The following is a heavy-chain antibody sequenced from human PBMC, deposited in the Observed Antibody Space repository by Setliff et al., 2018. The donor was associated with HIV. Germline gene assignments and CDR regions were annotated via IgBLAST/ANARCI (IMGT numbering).Heavy chain of an antibody. J-gene: IGHJ6*03. Sequence: PSETLSLTCAVSGGSISNNNYYWGWIRQPPGKGPEWIGSIYFTGTTYYNRSLKSRVTISVDTSKNQFSLKLSSVTAADTAIFYCASIAATGSFFIGYMDVWGKGTTVTVSS. D-gene: IGHD6-13*01. CDR2: IYFTGTT. V-gene: IGHV4-39*01. CDR1: GGSISNNNYY. CDR3: ASIAATGSFFIGYMDV.